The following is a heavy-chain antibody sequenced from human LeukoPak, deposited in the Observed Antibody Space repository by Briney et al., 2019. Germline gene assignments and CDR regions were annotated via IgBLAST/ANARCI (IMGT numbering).Heavy chain of an antibody. CDR3: AKGAVGATYFDY. CDR1: GFTFSGSA. V-gene: IGHV3-73*01. CDR2: IRSKANSYAT. Sequence: GGSLRLSCAASGFTFSGSAMHWVRQASGKGLEWVGRIRSKANSYATAYAASVKGRFTISRDDSKNTAYLQMNSLRAEDTAVYYCAKGAVGATYFDYWGQGTLVTVSS. D-gene: IGHD1-26*01. J-gene: IGHJ4*02.